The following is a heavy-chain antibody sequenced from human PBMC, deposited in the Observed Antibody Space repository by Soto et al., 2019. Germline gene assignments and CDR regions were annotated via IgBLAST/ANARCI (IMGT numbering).Heavy chain of an antibody. J-gene: IGHJ6*02. Sequence: QVQLEQSGAEVKKPGSSVKVSCKASGGTFSTSAISWVRQAPGQRLEWMGGFIPIFPTPDYAHKFQGRLTTTADEYTSTAYMELSGLKSDDTAVYYCARDKDRLQLGGNYYYILDVWGQGTTVTVSS. CDR3: ARDKDRLQLGGNYYYILDV. D-gene: IGHD5-12*01. V-gene: IGHV1-69*12. CDR1: GGTFSTSA. CDR2: FIPIFPTP.